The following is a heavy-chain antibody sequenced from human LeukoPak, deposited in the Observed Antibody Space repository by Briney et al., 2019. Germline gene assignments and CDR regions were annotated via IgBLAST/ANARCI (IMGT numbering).Heavy chain of an antibody. J-gene: IGHJ4*02. V-gene: IGHV4-59*01. CDR1: GGSINTYY. Sequence: SETLSLTCAVSGGSINTYYWTWIRQPPGEGLEWIGYIQVGGSTNYSPSLKSRVTMSLDTSKNQFSLKLSSVSAADTAVYYCARDLWSGSSFFDYWGQGTLVTVSS. CDR3: ARDLWSGSSFFDY. CDR2: IQVGGST. D-gene: IGHD3-3*01.